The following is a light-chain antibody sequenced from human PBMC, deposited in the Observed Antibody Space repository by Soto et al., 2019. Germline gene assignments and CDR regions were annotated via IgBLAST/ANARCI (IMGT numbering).Light chain of an antibody. Sequence: QPVLTQSPSASASLGASVKLTCTLSSGHSSYAIAWHQQQPEKGPRYLMKLNSDGSHSKGAGIPDRFSGSSSGAERYLTRSSLQSEDEADYYCQTWGTGIWVFGGGTKLTVL. V-gene: IGLV4-69*01. CDR1: SGHSSYA. J-gene: IGLJ3*02. CDR3: QTWGTGIWV. CDR2: LNSDGSH.